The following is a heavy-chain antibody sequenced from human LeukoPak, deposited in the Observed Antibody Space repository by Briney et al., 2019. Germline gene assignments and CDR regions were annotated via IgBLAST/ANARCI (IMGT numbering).Heavy chain of an antibody. CDR3: AREGQWLFSFDY. Sequence: GGSLRLSCAASGFSFGSYALSWVRQAPGKGLEWVSVISGSGDNTHYTDPVKGRFTISRDNSKNTLYLQMNSLRAEDTAVYYCAREGQWLFSFDYWGQGTLVTVSS. J-gene: IGHJ4*02. CDR1: GFSFGSYA. V-gene: IGHV3-23*01. CDR2: ISGSGDNT. D-gene: IGHD6-19*01.